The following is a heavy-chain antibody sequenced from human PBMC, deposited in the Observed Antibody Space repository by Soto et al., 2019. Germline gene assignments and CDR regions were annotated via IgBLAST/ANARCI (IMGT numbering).Heavy chain of an antibody. V-gene: IGHV3-48*01. Sequence: PGGSLSLSCATSGFTFSSYSMNWVRQAPGKGLDWVSYISSSSSTIYYADSVKGRFTISRDNAKNSLYLLMNSLRAEDTAVYYCARDPNLNDYGDMDVWGKGTTVTVSS. J-gene: IGHJ6*03. CDR3: ARDPNLNDYGDMDV. CDR1: GFTFSSYS. CDR2: ISSSSSTI. D-gene: IGHD4-17*01.